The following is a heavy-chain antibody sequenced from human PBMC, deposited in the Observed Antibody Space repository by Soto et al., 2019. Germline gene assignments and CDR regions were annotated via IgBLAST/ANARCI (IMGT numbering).Heavy chain of an antibody. D-gene: IGHD6-19*01. CDR3: ARDRAHSGWYFRRPKNWFDP. CDR2: IYHSGST. CDR1: GGSISSSNW. J-gene: IGHJ5*02. Sequence: PSETLSLTCAVSGGSISSSNWWSWVRQPPGKGLEWIGEIYHSGSTNYNPSLKSRVTISVDKSKNQFSLKLSSVTAADTAVYYCARDRAHSGWYFRRPKNWFDPWGQGTLVTVSS. V-gene: IGHV4-4*02.